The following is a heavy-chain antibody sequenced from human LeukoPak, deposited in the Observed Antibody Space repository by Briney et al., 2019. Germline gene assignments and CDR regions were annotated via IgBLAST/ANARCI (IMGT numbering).Heavy chain of an antibody. J-gene: IGHJ4*02. CDR2: ISNSGDST. Sequence: GGSLRLSCAASGFTFSSHVMSWVRQAPGKGLEWVSAISNSGDSTFYADSVKGRFTISRDNTKNTLYLQMNSLRAEDTAIYYCAKSSYYDSSGYYREYYFDYWGQGTLVTVSS. CDR3: AKSSYYDSSGYYREYYFDY. D-gene: IGHD3-22*01. V-gene: IGHV3-23*01. CDR1: GFTFSSHV.